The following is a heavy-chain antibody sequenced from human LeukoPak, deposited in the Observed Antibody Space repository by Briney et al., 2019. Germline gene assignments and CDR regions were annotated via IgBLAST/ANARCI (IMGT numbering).Heavy chain of an antibody. J-gene: IGHJ4*02. V-gene: IGHV3-30*18. CDR3: AKERGTHYYDSSVLDY. Sequence: GRSLRLSCAASGFTFSSYGMHWVRQAPGEGLEWVAVISYDGSNKYYADSVKGRFTISRDNSKNTLYLQMNSLRAEDTAVYYCAKERGTHYYDSSVLDYWGQGTLVTVSS. CDR2: ISYDGSNK. CDR1: GFTFSSYG. D-gene: IGHD3-22*01.